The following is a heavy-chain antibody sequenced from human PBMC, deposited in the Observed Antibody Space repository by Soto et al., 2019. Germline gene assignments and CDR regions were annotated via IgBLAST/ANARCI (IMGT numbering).Heavy chain of an antibody. CDR1: GFTFSSYS. CDR3: ARVHHSYMDV. J-gene: IGHJ6*03. V-gene: IGHV3-48*01. CDR2: ISSSSSTI. Sequence: AGGSLRLSCAASGFTFSSYSMNWVRQAPGKGLEWVSYISSSSSTIYYADSVKGRFTISRDNAKNSLYLQMNSLRAEDTAVYYCARVHHSYMDVWGKGTTVTVS.